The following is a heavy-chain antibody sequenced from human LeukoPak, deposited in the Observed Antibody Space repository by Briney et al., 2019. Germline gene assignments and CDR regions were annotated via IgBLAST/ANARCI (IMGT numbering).Heavy chain of an antibody. CDR2: IYSSGST. V-gene: IGHV4-59*08. J-gene: IGHJ5*02. Sequence: SETLSLICSVSGGSINKYYWNWIRQPPGKGLEWIGDIYSSGSTNYNPPLKSRVTISVDTSNNQLSLRLSSVTAADTAVYYCARHASSWYGGRFDPWGQGTVVTVSS. CDR1: GGSINKYY. CDR3: ARHASSWYGGRFDP. D-gene: IGHD6-13*01.